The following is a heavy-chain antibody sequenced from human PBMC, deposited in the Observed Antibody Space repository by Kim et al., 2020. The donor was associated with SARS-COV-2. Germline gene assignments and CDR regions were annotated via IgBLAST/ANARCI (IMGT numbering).Heavy chain of an antibody. J-gene: IGHJ2*01. D-gene: IGHD3-3*01. CDR3: ARYLEGSFDL. Sequence: TANYAQKCQGRVTITADESTSTAYMELSSLRSEDTAVYYCARYLEGSFDLWGRGTLVTVSS. V-gene: IGHV1-69*01. CDR2: TA.